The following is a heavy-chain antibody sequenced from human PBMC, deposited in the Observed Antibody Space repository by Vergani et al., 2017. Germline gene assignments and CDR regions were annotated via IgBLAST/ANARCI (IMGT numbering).Heavy chain of an antibody. CDR3: ARAIVATSRGTYYFDY. Sequence: EVQLVESGGGLVKPGGSLRLSCPASGFTFSSYSMNWVRQAPGKGLEWVSSISSSSSYIYYADSVKGRFTIARDNAKNSLYLQMNSLRAEDTAVYYCARAIVATSRGTYYFDYWGQGTLVTVSS. CDR2: ISSSSSYI. J-gene: IGHJ4*02. CDR1: GFTFSSYS. D-gene: IGHD5-12*01. V-gene: IGHV3-21*01.